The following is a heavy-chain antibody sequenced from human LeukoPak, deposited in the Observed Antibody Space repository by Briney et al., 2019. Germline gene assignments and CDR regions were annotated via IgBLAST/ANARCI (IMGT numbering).Heavy chain of an antibody. CDR3: ARGRNYYDSSGDDY. CDR2: ISSSSSYI. V-gene: IGHV3-21*01. Sequence: GGSLRLSCAASGFTFSSYSMNWVRQAPGKGLEWVSSISSSSSYIYYADSVKGRFTISRDNAKNSLYLQMNSLRAEDTAVYYCARGRNYYDSSGDDYWGQGTLVTVSS. D-gene: IGHD3-22*01. J-gene: IGHJ4*02. CDR1: GFTFSSYS.